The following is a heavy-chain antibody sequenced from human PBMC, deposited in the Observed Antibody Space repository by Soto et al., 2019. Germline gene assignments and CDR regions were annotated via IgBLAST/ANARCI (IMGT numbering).Heavy chain of an antibody. J-gene: IGHJ4*02. CDR2: INHSGST. CDR3: ASRVRYFDWSPSFDY. CDR1: GGSFSGYY. D-gene: IGHD3-9*01. Sequence: SETLSLTCAVYGGSFSGYYWSWIRQPPGKGLEWIGEINHSGSTNYNPSLKSRVTISVDTSKNQFSLKLSSVTAADTAVYYCASRVRYFDWSPSFDYWGQGTLVTVSS. V-gene: IGHV4-34*01.